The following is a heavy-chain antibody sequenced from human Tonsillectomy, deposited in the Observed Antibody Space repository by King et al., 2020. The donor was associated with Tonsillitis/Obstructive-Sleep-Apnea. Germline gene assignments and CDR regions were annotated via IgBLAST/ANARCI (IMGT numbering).Heavy chain of an antibody. CDR1: GFTFSSYW. D-gene: IGHD6-19*01. J-gene: IGHJ3*02. V-gene: IGHV3-74*01. CDR3: ARENRVAGTSGALDM. CDR2: INSDGSST. Sequence: VQLVESGGYLVQPGGSLRLSCAASGFTFSSYWIHWVRQDPGKGLVWVSRINSDGSSTNYADSVKGRFTISRDNAKNTLYLQMNSLRAEDTAVYYCARENRVAGTSGALDMWGQGTMVTVSS.